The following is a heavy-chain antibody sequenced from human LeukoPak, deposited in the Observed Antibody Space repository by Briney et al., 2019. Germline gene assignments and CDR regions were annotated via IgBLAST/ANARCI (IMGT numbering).Heavy chain of an antibody. CDR1: GYTFTSYG. CDR3: AREMATIVNQFDY. V-gene: IGHV1-18*01. J-gene: IGHJ4*02. Sequence: GASVKVSCKASGYTFTSYGISWVRQAAGQGLEWMGWISPYNGNTNYAQKLQGRVTMTTDTSTTTAYMELRSLRSDDTAVYYCAREMATIVNQFDYWGQGTLVTVSS. CDR2: ISPYNGNT. D-gene: IGHD5-24*01.